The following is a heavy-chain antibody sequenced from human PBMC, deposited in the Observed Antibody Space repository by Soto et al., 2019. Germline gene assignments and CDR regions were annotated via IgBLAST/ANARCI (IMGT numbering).Heavy chain of an antibody. D-gene: IGHD3-22*01. J-gene: IGHJ4*02. Sequence: EVQLLESGGGLVQPGGSLRLSCAASGFTFSSYAMSWVRQAPGKGLEWVSAISGSGGSTYYADSVKGRFTISRDNSKNPLYLKMNSLRAEDTAVYYCAKASEYDRSGYKGLFDYWGQGTLVTVSS. CDR1: GFTFSSYA. CDR2: ISGSGGST. V-gene: IGHV3-23*01. CDR3: AKASEYDRSGYKGLFDY.